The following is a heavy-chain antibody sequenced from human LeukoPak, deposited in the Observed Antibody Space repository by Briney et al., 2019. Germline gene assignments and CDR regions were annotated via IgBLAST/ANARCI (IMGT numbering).Heavy chain of an antibody. CDR2: ISWNSGSI. CDR1: GFTFDDYA. D-gene: IGHD3-22*01. V-gene: IGHV3-9*01. CDR3: AKDMDYYDSSGYRGAFDI. J-gene: IGHJ3*02. Sequence: SLRLSCAASGFTFDDYAMHWVRQAPGKGLEWVSGISWNSGSIGYADSVKGRFTISRDNAKNSLYLQMNSLRAEDTALYYCAKDMDYYDSSGYRGAFDIWGQGTMVTVSS.